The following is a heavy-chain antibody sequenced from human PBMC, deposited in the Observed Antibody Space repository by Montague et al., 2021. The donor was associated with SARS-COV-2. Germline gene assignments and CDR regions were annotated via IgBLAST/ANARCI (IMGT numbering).Heavy chain of an antibody. CDR2: IYYSGST. CDR3: ARRVTGTTVHYYYYGMDV. D-gene: IGHD1-20*01. Sequence: ETLSLTCTVSGGSISSSSYYWGWIRQPPGKGLEWIGSIYYSGSTYYNPSLKSRVTISVDTSKNQLSLKLSSVTAADTAVYYCARRVTGTTVHYYYYGMDVWGQGTTVTVSS. J-gene: IGHJ6*02. V-gene: IGHV4-39*01. CDR1: GGSISSSSYY.